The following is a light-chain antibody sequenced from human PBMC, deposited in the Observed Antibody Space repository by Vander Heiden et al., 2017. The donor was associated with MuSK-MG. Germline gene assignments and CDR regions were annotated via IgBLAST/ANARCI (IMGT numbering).Light chain of an antibody. J-gene: IGKJ4*01. CDR3: QQYGSSPKLT. CDR1: QSVSSSY. Sequence: EIVLTQSPGTLSFPTGEHATLSCRASQSVSSSYLAWYQQKPGQAPRLLIYGASSRATGIPDRFSGSGSGTDFTLTISRLEPEDFAVYYCQQYGSSPKLTFGGGTKVEIK. CDR2: GAS. V-gene: IGKV3-20*01.